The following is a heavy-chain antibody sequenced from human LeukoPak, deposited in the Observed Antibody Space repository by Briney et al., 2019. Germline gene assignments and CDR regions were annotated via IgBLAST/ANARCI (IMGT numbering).Heavy chain of an antibody. Sequence: ASVKVSCKASGYIFSVYAIHWVRQAPGQRLEWMGWINAGNGNTKYSQKFQGRVTITRDTSASTAYMELSSLRSEDTAVYYCARDETGSGDYWGQGTLVTVSS. CDR3: ARDETGSGDY. J-gene: IGHJ4*02. CDR2: INAGNGNT. D-gene: IGHD1-14*01. V-gene: IGHV1-3*01. CDR1: GYIFSVYA.